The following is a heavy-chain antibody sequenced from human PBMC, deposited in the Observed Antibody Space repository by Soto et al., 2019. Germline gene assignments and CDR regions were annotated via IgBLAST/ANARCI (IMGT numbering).Heavy chain of an antibody. Sequence: SETLSLTCTVSVDSISSYYWTWIRQPPGKGLEWIGFVYYTGSTTYNPSLKSRVIISIATSKNQFSLKLSSVTAADTAVYYCASRPTGALPYFDSWGQGTLVTVSS. CDR1: VDSISSYY. CDR2: VYYTGST. J-gene: IGHJ4*02. V-gene: IGHV4-59*08. D-gene: IGHD6-6*01. CDR3: ASRPTGALPYFDS.